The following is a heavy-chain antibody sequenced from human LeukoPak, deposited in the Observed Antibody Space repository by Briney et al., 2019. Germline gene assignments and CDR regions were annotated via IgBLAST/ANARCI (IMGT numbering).Heavy chain of an antibody. Sequence: SETLSLTCTVSGGSISSSSYYWGWIRQPPGKGLEWIGSIYYSGSTYYNPSLKSRVTISVDTSKNQFSLKLSSVTAADTAVYYCARDKIEWAITGTTEGNYYYYGMDVWGQGTTVTVSS. CDR1: GGSISSSSYY. CDR3: ARDKIEWAITGTTEGNYYYYGMDV. V-gene: IGHV4-39*02. CDR2: IYYSGST. D-gene: IGHD1-7*01. J-gene: IGHJ6*02.